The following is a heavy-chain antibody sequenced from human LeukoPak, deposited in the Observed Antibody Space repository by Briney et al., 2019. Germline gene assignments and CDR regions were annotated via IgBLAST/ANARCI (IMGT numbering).Heavy chain of an antibody. CDR3: ARDGYYGSGSYDY. J-gene: IGHJ4*02. Sequence: PGGSLGLSCVASGFTVSSNYMSWVRQAPGKGLEWVSVIYSGGSTYYADSVKGRFTISRHNSKNTLYLQMNSLRAEDTAVYYCARDGYYGSGSYDYWGQGTLVTVSS. D-gene: IGHD3-10*01. V-gene: IGHV3-53*04. CDR1: GFTVSSNY. CDR2: IYSGGST.